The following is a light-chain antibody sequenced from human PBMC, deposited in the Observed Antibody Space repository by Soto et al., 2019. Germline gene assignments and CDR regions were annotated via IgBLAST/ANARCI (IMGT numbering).Light chain of an antibody. CDR3: SSYAGSNNYV. CDR1: SSDVGGYNY. Sequence: QSALTQPPSASGSPGQSVTISCTGTSSDVGGYNYVSWYQQHPGRPTKLMIYEVTKRPLGVPDRFSGSKSGNTASLTVSGLQAEDEADYYCSSYAGSNNYVFGPGTKVTVL. J-gene: IGLJ1*01. V-gene: IGLV2-8*01. CDR2: EVT.